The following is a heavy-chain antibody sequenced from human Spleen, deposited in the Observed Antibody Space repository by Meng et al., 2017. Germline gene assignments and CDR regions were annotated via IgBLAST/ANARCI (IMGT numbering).Heavy chain of an antibody. CDR1: GGPFSAYF. CDR2: INHSGIT. V-gene: IGHV4-34*01. CDR3: ARMGYCNGGSCDSPNGHTDY. D-gene: IGHD2-15*01. J-gene: IGHJ4*02. Sequence: SETLSLTCAVYGGPFSAYFWSWIRQPPGKGLEWIGEINHSGITKYNPSLKSRVTISVDPSKNQFSLKLNSVTAANTAVYYCARMGYCNGGSCDSPNGHTDYWGQGNLVTVSS.